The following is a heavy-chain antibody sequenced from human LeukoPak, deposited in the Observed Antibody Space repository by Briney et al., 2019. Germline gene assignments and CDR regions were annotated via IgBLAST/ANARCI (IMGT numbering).Heavy chain of an antibody. Sequence: ASVKVSCTASGYTFTSYDINWVRQATGQGLEWMGWMNPNSGNTGYAQKFQGRVTMTRNTSISTAYMELSSLRSEDTAVYYCARVRRFFNWFDPWGQGTLVTVSS. D-gene: IGHD3-3*01. J-gene: IGHJ5*02. CDR3: ARVRRFFNWFDP. CDR2: MNPNSGNT. CDR1: GYTFTSYD. V-gene: IGHV1-8*01.